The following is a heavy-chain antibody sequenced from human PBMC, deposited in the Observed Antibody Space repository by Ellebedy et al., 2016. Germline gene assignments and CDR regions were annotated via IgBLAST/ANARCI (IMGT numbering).Heavy chain of an antibody. CDR2: IYHSGTT. D-gene: IGHD2-21*01. V-gene: IGHV4-4*02. CDR3: ASHMASDAFNI. Sequence: SETLSLTCAVSGGSISSTYWWSWVRQTPGKGLEWIGEIYHSGTTNYNPSLKSRVTISIDKSDNQFSLRLLSVTAADTAVYYCASHMASDAFNIWGQGTMVTVSS. CDR1: GGSISSTYW. J-gene: IGHJ3*02.